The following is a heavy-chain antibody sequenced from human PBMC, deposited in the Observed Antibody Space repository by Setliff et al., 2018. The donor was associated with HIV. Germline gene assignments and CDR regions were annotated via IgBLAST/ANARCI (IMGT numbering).Heavy chain of an antibody. D-gene: IGHD3-22*01. Sequence: LSLTCTVYGGSFSNYYTNWIRQPPGKGLEWIGELSPSGTTRSNPSLQSRVTISVDTSKNQFSLKLSSAIAADTAVYYCARAPGAYYYDSSGYPIGIRFDYWGQGTLVTVSS. CDR2: LSPSGTT. J-gene: IGHJ4*02. CDR3: ARAPGAYYYDSSGYPIGIRFDY. V-gene: IGHV4-34*01. CDR1: GGSFSNYY.